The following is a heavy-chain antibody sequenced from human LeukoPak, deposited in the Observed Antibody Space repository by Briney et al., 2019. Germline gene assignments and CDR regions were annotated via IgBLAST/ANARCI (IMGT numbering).Heavy chain of an antibody. D-gene: IGHD1-26*01. CDR2: ISSTSTNI. J-gene: IGHJ4*02. CDR1: GFTFSSFS. V-gene: IGHV3-48*02. CDR3: ARDLISGDYTFDY. Sequence: GSLRLSCAVSGFTFSSFSMNWVRQAPGKGLEWVSYISSTSTNIYYADSVKGRFTVSRDNAKDSLYLQMNSLRDEDTAVYYCARDLISGDYTFDYWGQGALVTVS.